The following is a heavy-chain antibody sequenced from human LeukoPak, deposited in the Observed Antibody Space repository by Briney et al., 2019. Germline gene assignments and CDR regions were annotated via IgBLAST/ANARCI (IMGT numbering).Heavy chain of an antibody. J-gene: IGHJ6*03. CDR3: ARVVVFGVVSSDYYYYYMDV. Sequence: PSETQSLTCTVSGGSIRGYYWSWIRQPAGKGLEGGGRIYSSGRTNYNPSLKSRATMSVDTSKNQFSLKLSSVTAADTAVYYCARVVVFGVVSSDYYYYYMDVWGKGTTVTVSS. CDR2: IYSSGRT. D-gene: IGHD3-3*01. CDR1: GGSIRGYY. V-gene: IGHV4-4*07.